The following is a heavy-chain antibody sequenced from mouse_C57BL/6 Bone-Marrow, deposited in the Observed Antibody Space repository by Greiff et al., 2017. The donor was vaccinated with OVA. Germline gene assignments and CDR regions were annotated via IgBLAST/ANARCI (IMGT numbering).Heavy chain of an antibody. CDR1: GYTFTSYW. Sequence: VQLQQSGAELVKPGASVKLSCKASGYTFTSYWMHWVKQRPGRGLEWIGRIDPNSGGTKYNEKFKSKATLTVDKPSSTAYMQLSSLTSEDSAVYYCANHYGYDELGPLWFAYWGQGTLVTVSA. CDR3: ANHYGYDELGPLWFAY. CDR2: IDPNSGGT. J-gene: IGHJ3*01. V-gene: IGHV1-72*01. D-gene: IGHD2-2*01.